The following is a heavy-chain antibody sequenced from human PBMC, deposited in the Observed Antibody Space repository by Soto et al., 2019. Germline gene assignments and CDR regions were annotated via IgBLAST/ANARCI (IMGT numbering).Heavy chain of an antibody. CDR2: IIPIFGTA. CDR3: ARSRTDYVWGSYRYYYYGMDV. D-gene: IGHD3-16*02. CDR1: GGTFSSYA. V-gene: IGHV1-69*13. Sequence: GASVKVSCKASGGTFSSYAISWVRQAPGQGLEWMGGIIPIFGTANYAQKFQGRVTITADESTSTAYMELSSLRSEDTAVYYCARSRTDYVWGSYRYYYYGMDVWGQGTTVTVSS. J-gene: IGHJ6*02.